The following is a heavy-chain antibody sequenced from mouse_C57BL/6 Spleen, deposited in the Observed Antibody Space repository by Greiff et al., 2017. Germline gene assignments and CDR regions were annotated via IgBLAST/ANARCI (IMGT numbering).Heavy chain of an antibody. J-gene: IGHJ1*03. D-gene: IGHD1-1*01. V-gene: IGHV1-69*01. CDR1: GYTFTSYW. CDR2: IDPSDSYT. Sequence: QVQLQQPGAELVMPGASVKLSCKASGYTFTSYWMHWVKQRPGQGLEWIGEIDPSDSYTNYNQKFKGKSTLTVDKSSCTAYMQLSSLTSEASAFYYCARSDYDGSSLYWCFCVWGTVTTVTVSS. CDR3: ARSDYDGSSLYWCFCV.